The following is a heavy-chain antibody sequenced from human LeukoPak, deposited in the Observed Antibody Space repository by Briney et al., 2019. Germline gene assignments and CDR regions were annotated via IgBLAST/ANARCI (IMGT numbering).Heavy chain of an antibody. Sequence: GESLRISCKGSGYIFTSYWISWVRQMPGKGLEWMGRIDPSDSYTNYSPSFQGHVTMSVDESIRTAYLQWSSLKASDTAMYYCARRYGSGSSIDYWGQGTLVTVSS. CDR2: IDPSDSYT. CDR1: GYIFTSYW. J-gene: IGHJ4*02. V-gene: IGHV5-10-1*01. CDR3: ARRYGSGSSIDY. D-gene: IGHD3-10*01.